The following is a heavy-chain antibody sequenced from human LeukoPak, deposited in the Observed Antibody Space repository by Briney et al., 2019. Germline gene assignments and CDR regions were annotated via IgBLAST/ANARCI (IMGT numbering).Heavy chain of an antibody. CDR1: GYTFTGYY. Sequence: ASVKVSCKASGYTFTGYYMHWVRQAPGQGLEWMGWINTNSGGTNYAQKFQGRVTMTRDTSISTAYMELSRLRSDDTAVYYCARDYGSLLWFGESYFDIWGQGTMVTVSS. J-gene: IGHJ3*02. CDR3: ARDYGSLLWFGESYFDI. CDR2: INTNSGGT. D-gene: IGHD3-10*01. V-gene: IGHV1-2*02.